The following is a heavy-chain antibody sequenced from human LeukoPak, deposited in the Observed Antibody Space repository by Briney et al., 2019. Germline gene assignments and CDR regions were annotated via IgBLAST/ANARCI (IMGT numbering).Heavy chain of an antibody. CDR2: IIPIFGTA. Sequence: SVKLSCKASGGTFSSYAISWVRQAPGQGLEWMGGIIPIFGTANYAQKFQGRVTITTDESTSTGYMELSSLRSEDTAVYYCARDLGYYDSSGYYYEGSDYWGQGTLVTVSS. V-gene: IGHV1-69*05. CDR3: ARDLGYYDSSGYYYEGSDY. J-gene: IGHJ4*02. CDR1: GGTFSSYA. D-gene: IGHD3-22*01.